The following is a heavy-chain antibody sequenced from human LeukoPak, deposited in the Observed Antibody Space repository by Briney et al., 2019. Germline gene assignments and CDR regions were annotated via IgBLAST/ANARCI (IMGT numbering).Heavy chain of an antibody. V-gene: IGHV3-23*01. D-gene: IGHD3-10*01. CDR1: GFIFSRYA. CDR2: ISSGGGST. J-gene: IGHJ4*02. CDR3: ARGSSYGSGNYYEGGFFDY. Sequence: GGSLRLSCAASGFIFSRYARTWVRQAPGKGLEWVSAISSGGGSTYYADSVKGRFTISRDNSKNTLYLQINSLRAEDTAVYYCARGSSYGSGNYYEGGFFDYWGQGTLVTASS.